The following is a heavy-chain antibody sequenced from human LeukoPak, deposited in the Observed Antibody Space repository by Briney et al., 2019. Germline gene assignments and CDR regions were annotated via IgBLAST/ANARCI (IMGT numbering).Heavy chain of an antibody. CDR2: MSYDGRYR. CDR1: GFTFDFYA. V-gene: IGHV3-30*03. D-gene: IGHD3-10*01. CDR3: ARSELYYGSENYYHLDY. J-gene: IGHJ4*01. Sequence: GGSLRLSCTTSGFTFDFYAMHWVRQAPGKGLEWVAVMSYDGRYRYYADSAKGRFTISRDNSKRTLYLEMSSLRPEDTALYYCARSELYYGSENYYHLDYWGHGTLVTVSS.